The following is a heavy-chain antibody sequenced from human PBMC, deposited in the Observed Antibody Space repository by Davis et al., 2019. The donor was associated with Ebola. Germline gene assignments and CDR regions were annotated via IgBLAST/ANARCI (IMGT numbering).Heavy chain of an antibody. CDR1: GGSISSYY. CDR3: ARGQSGSDYSLWQY. Sequence: MPSETLSLTCTVSGGSISSYYWSWIRQPPGKGLEWIGYIYYSGSTNYNPSLKSRVTISVDTSKNQFSLNLTSVTAADTAVYYCARGQSGSDYSLWQYWGQGTLVTVSS. D-gene: IGHD3-10*01. V-gene: IGHV4-59*12. J-gene: IGHJ4*02. CDR2: IYYSGST.